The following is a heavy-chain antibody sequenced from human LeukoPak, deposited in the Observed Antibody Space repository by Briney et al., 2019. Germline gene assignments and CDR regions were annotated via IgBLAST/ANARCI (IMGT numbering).Heavy chain of an antibody. CDR2: IIPIFGTA. V-gene: IGHV1-69*13. CDR3: ARVSEGYGDYYFDY. J-gene: IGHJ4*02. Sequence: GASVKVSCKASGGTFSSYAISWVRHAPGQGLEWMGGIIPIFGTANYAQKFQGRVTITADESTSTACMELSSLRSEDTAVYYCARVSEGYGDYYFDYWGQETLVTVSS. CDR1: GGTFSSYA. D-gene: IGHD4-17*01.